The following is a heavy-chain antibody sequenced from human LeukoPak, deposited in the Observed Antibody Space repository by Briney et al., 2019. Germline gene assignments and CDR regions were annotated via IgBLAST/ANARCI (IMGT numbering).Heavy chain of an antibody. V-gene: IGHV3-30*03. J-gene: IGHJ4*02. D-gene: IGHD6-25*01. CDR1: GFTFSSYS. CDR2: ISDDGSNK. Sequence: GGSLRLSCAASGFTFSSYSMNWVRQAPGKGLEWVAVISDDGSNKYYAESVKGQFTISRDNSKNTLYLQMNSLRAEDTAVYYCARDAGWRLLDYWGRGTQVTVSS. CDR3: ARDAGWRLLDY.